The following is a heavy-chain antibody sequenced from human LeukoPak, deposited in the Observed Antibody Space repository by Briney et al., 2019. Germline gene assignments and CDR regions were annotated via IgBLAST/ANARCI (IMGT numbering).Heavy chain of an antibody. V-gene: IGHV1-18*01. CDR1: GFTFTSYG. Sequence: ASVKVSCKASGFTFTSYGISWMRQAPGQGLEWMGWISAYNGNTNYAQKLQGRVTMTTDTSISTAYMELSSLRSDDTAVYYCARDKLELHQPKFDCWGQGTLVTVSS. D-gene: IGHD1-7*01. CDR2: ISAYNGNT. CDR3: ARDKLELHQPKFDC. J-gene: IGHJ4*02.